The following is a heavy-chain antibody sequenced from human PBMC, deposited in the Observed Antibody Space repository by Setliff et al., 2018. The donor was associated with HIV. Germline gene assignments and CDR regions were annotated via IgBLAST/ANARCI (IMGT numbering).Heavy chain of an antibody. D-gene: IGHD1-20*01. CDR2: ISIGSGGAI. V-gene: IGHV3-21*01. CDR3: VRDITTCWDV. J-gene: IGHJ6*02. CDR1: GFTFRNYK. Sequence: CAASGFTFRNYKFNWVRQAPGRGLEWVSSISIGSGGAIDYADSVQGRFTISRDNSKNSLYLQMNSLRAEDTAVYYCVRDITTCWDVWGQGTTVTVSS.